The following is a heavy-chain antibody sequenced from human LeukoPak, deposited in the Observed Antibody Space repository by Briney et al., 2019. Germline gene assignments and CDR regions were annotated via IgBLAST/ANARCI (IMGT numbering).Heavy chain of an antibody. CDR1: GFTFSSYG. CDR2: IWYDGSNK. CDR3: ARARGYSEDAFDI. D-gene: IGHD5-18*01. V-gene: IGHV3-33*01. J-gene: IGHJ3*02. Sequence: GGSLRLSCAASGFTFSSYGMLWVRQAPGKGLEWVAVIWYDGSNKYYADSVKGRFTISRDNSKNTLYLQMNSLRAEDTAVYYCARARGYSEDAFDIWGQGTMVTVSS.